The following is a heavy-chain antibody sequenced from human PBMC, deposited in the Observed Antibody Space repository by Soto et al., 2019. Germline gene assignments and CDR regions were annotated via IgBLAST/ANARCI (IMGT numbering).Heavy chain of an antibody. CDR2: ITISGNTV. CDR3: ARVSWREKYGMDV. V-gene: IGHV3-11*01. Sequence: GGSLRLSCAASGFPFSDSYMSWIRQAPGKGPEWISYITISGNTVYYADSLKGRFTISRDNAKNSLYLQMNRLRAEDTAVYYCARVSWREKYGMDVWGQGTTVTVSS. J-gene: IGHJ6*02. CDR1: GFPFSDSY.